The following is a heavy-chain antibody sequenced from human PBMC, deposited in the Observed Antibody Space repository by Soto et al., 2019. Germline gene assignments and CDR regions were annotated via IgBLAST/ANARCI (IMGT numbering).Heavy chain of an antibody. J-gene: IGHJ4*02. Sequence: QLQLQESGSGLVKPSQTLSLTCAVSGGSISSGGYSWSWIRQPPGKGLEWIGYIYHSGSTYYNPSLKSRVTISVDRSKNQFSLKLSSVTAADTAVYYCARSEGALRPYYFDYWGQGTLVTVSS. CDR2: IYHSGST. CDR3: ARSEGALRPYYFDY. V-gene: IGHV4-30-2*01. D-gene: IGHD1-26*01. CDR1: GGSISSGGYS.